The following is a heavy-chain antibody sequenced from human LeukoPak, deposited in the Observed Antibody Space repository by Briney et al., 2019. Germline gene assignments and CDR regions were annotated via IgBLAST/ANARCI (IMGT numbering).Heavy chain of an antibody. CDR1: GYTFTSYG. D-gene: IGHD3-3*01. Sequence: GASVKVSCKASGYTFTSYGISWVRQAPGQGLEWMGGIIPIFGTANYAQKFQGRVTITADKSTSTAYMELSSLRSEDTAVYYCARDTHGPRLRDWSGYSPYMDVWGKGTTVTVSS. CDR2: IIPIFGTA. V-gene: IGHV1-69*06. CDR3: ARDTHGPRLRDWSGYSPYMDV. J-gene: IGHJ6*03.